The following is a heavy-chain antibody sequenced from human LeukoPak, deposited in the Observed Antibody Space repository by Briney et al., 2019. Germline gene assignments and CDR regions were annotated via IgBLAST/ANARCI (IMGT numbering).Heavy chain of an antibody. Sequence: GGSLRLSCAASGFTFSSYSMKWVRQAPGKGLEWVSYISSSSSTIYYADSVKGRFTISRDNAKNSLYLQMNSLRDEDTAVYYCARDGGYSTTYYYYGMAVWGQGTTVTVSS. CDR2: ISSSSSTI. CDR1: GFTFSSYS. V-gene: IGHV3-48*02. D-gene: IGHD6-13*01. CDR3: ARDGGYSTTYYYYGMAV. J-gene: IGHJ6*02.